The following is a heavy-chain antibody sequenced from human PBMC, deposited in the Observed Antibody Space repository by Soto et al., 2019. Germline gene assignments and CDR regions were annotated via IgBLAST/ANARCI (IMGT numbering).Heavy chain of an antibody. J-gene: IGHJ5*02. CDR3: ARGRSYPNFDP. Sequence: QVQLVQSGAEVRKPGSSVKVSCKISGGTFTNYVISWLRQAPGQGLEWMGGLIPIFGAANLAQKFQGRVTITADESTSKVNMELSSLKSEDTAVYYCARGRSYPNFDPWGQGTLVTVSS. CDR2: LIPIFGAA. CDR1: GGTFTNYV. D-gene: IGHD3-16*02. V-gene: IGHV1-69*01.